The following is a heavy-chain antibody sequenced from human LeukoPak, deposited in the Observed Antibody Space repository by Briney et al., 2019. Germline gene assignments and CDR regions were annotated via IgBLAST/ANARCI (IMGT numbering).Heavy chain of an antibody. D-gene: IGHD5-12*01. V-gene: IGHV4-34*01. CDR1: GGSFSGYY. CDR2: INHSGST. J-gene: IGHJ6*02. Sequence: PSETLALTCAVYGGSFSGYYWSWIRQPPGKGLEWIGEINHSGSTNYNPSLKSRVTISVDTSKNQFSLKLSSVTAADTAVYYCASFIVASRMDVWGQGTTVTVSS. CDR3: ASFIVASRMDV.